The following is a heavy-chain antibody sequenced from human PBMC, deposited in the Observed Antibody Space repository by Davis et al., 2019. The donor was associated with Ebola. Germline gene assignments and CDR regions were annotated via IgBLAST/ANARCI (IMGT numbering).Heavy chain of an antibody. D-gene: IGHD5-18*01. Sequence: PGGSLRLSCAASGFDVSGNYMTWVRQAPGKGLEWVSLIYSGGSTYYADSVKGRFAISRDNSKNTLYLQMNSLRAEDTAVYYCARGILDSTNQYFQDWGQGTLVTVSS. CDR1: GFDVSGNY. CDR3: ARGILDSTNQYFQD. J-gene: IGHJ1*01. V-gene: IGHV3-66*02. CDR2: IYSGGST.